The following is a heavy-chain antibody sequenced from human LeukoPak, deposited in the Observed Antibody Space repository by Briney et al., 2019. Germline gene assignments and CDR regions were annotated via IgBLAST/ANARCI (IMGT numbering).Heavy chain of an antibody. CDR3: ARTSGGVVPAAKGYYYYYGMDV. CDR1: GGSISSYY. V-gene: IGHV4-4*07. CDR2: IYTSGST. D-gene: IGHD2-2*01. Sequence: PSETLSLTRTVSGGSISSYYWSWIRQPAGEGLEWIGRIYTSGSTNYNPSLKSRVTMSVDTSKNQFSLKLGSVTAADTAVYYCARTSGGVVPAAKGYYYYYGMDVWGQGTTVTVSS. J-gene: IGHJ6*02.